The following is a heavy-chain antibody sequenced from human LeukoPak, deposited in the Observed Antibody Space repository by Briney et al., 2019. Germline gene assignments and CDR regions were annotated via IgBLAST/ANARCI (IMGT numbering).Heavy chain of an antibody. CDR3: ARQQSSWASGAGMDV. CDR1: GGSISTSTYY. J-gene: IGHJ6*02. CDR2: IYYSGST. Sequence: PSETLSLACTVSGGSISTSTYYWGWIRRPPGKGLEWIGSIYYSGSTYYSSSLKSRVTISVDTSRNQFSLRLSSVSAADTALYYCARQQSSWASGAGMDVWGQGATVTVSS. V-gene: IGHV4-39*01. D-gene: IGHD1-26*01.